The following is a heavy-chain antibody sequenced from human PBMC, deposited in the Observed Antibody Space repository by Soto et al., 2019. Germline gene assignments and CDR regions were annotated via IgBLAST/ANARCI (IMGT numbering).Heavy chain of an antibody. CDR2: IYYSGST. Sequence: QLQLHESVPGLVKPSETLSLTCTVSGGSISSSSYYWGWIRQPPGKGLEWIGSIYYSGSTYYNPSLKSRVTISVDTSKNQFSLKLSSVTAADTAVYYCARHTPAISISDHWGQGTLVTVSS. CDR1: GGSISSSSYY. J-gene: IGHJ4*02. CDR3: ARHTPAISISDH. D-gene: IGHD2-15*01. V-gene: IGHV4-39*01.